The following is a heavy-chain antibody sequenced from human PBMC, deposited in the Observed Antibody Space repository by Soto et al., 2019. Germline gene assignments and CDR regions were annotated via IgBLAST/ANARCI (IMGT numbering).Heavy chain of an antibody. Sequence: GGSLRLSSAASGFTFSSYWMHWVRQAPGKGLVWVSRINSDGSSTSYADYVKGRFTISRDNAKNTLYLQMNRLRAEDTAVYYCARAGDSSSWYLYYYYYYGMDVWGQGTTVTV. CDR1: GFTFSSYW. D-gene: IGHD6-13*01. J-gene: IGHJ6*02. CDR2: INSDGSST. V-gene: IGHV3-74*01. CDR3: ARAGDSSSWYLYYYYYYGMDV.